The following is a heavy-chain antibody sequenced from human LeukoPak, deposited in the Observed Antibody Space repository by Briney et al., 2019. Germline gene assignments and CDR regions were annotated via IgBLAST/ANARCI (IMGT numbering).Heavy chain of an antibody. CDR2: ISSSGSTI. Sequence: GGSLRLSCAASGFTFSDYYMSWIRQAPGKGLEWVSYISSSGSTIYYADSVKGRFTISRGNAKNSLYLQMNSLRAEDTAVYYCASGTVTTDAFDIWGQGTMVTVSS. D-gene: IGHD4-17*01. V-gene: IGHV3-11*01. CDR3: ASGTVTTDAFDI. CDR1: GFTFSDYY. J-gene: IGHJ3*02.